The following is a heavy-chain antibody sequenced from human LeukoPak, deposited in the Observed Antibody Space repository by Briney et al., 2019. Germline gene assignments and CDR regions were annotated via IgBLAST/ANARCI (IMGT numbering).Heavy chain of an antibody. J-gene: IGHJ4*02. D-gene: IGHD3-22*01. CDR2: INPSGGCT. CDR3: AREGIYYYDSRGPDRSRRGGWFDY. Sequence: ASVKVSCQASVYTFTGYYMHWVRQAPGQGLAWMGLINPSGGCTSYAQKFQGRVTMTSDMYTSTVYMELSSLRSEDTAVNYCAREGIYYYDSRGPDRSRRGGWFDYWGQGTLVAVSS. CDR1: VYTFTGYY. V-gene: IGHV1-46*01.